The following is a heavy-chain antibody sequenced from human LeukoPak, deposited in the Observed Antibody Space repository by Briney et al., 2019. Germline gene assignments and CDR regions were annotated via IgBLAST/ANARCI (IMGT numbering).Heavy chain of an antibody. CDR2: INGGGGST. CDR3: AKSRAAATTLLFDY. CDR1: GFTFISYA. Sequence: PGGSLRLSCAASGFTFISYAMSWVRQAPGKGLEWVSVINGGGGSTYYVDSVKGRFTISRDNSKNTLYLQMNSLRAEDTAVYYCAKSRAAATTLLFDYWGQGTLVTVSS. D-gene: IGHD6-13*01. V-gene: IGHV3-23*01. J-gene: IGHJ4*02.